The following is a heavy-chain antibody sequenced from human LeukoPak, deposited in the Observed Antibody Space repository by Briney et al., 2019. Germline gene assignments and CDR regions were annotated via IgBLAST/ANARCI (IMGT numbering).Heavy chain of an antibody. V-gene: IGHV4-38-2*02. Sequence: SETLSLTCAVSGYSISSGYYWGWIRQPPGKWLEWIGGIYHSGSTYYNPSLKSRVTISVDTSKNQFSLKLSSVTAADTAVYYCARDARAPNYYYGMDVWGKGTTVTVSS. CDR1: GYSISSGYY. CDR3: ARDARAPNYYYGMDV. J-gene: IGHJ6*04. CDR2: IYHSGST.